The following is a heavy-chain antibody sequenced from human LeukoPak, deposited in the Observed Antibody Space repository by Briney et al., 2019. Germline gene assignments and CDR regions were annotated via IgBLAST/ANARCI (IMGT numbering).Heavy chain of an antibody. D-gene: IGHD2-21*01. CDR2: ISSSSSTI. Sequence: PGGSLRLSCAASGFTFSSYSMNWVRQAPGKGLEWVSYISSSSSTIYYADSVKGRFTISRDNAKNSLYLQMNSLRAEDTAVYYCARTGSVVIGGLGQSPLDYWGQGTLVTVSS. V-gene: IGHV3-48*01. J-gene: IGHJ4*02. CDR3: ARTGSVVIGGLGQSPLDY. CDR1: GFTFSSYS.